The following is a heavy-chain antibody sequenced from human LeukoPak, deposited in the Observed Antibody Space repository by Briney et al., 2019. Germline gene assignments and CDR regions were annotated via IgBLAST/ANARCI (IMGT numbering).Heavy chain of an antibody. CDR3: ATSQSSSPDY. CDR2: FDPEDGET. CDR1: GYTLTELS. Sequence: ASVKVSCKVSGYTLTELSMHWVRQAPGKGLEWMGGFDPEDGETIYAQKFQGRVTMIEDTSTDTAYMELSSLRSEDTAVYYCATSQSSSPDYWGQGTLVTVSS. J-gene: IGHJ4*02. V-gene: IGHV1-24*01. D-gene: IGHD6-6*01.